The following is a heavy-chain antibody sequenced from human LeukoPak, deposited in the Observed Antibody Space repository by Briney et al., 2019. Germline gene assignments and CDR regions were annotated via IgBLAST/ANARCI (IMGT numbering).Heavy chain of an antibody. CDR1: GYTFTGYY. J-gene: IGHJ6*03. Sequence: ASVKVSCKASGYTFTGYYMHWVRQAPGQGLEWMGWINPNSGGTNYAQKLQGRVTMTTDTSTSTAYMELRSLRSDDTAVYYCARVGYSSGYPYYYYYYYMDVWGKGTTVTVSS. D-gene: IGHD6-19*01. V-gene: IGHV1-2*02. CDR3: ARVGYSSGYPYYYYYYYMDV. CDR2: INPNSGGT.